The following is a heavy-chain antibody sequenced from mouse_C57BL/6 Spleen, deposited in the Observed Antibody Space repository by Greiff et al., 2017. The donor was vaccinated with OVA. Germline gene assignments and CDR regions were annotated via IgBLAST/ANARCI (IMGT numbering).Heavy chain of an antibody. CDR2: ISDGGSYT. J-gene: IGHJ2*01. D-gene: IGHD1-1*02. V-gene: IGHV5-4*01. Sequence: EVHLVESGGGLVKPGGSLKLSCAASGFTFSSYAMSWVRQTPEKRLEWVATISDGGSYTYYPDNVKGRFTISRDNAKNNLYLQMSHLKSEDTAMYYCAREDGWYFDYWGQGTTLTVSS. CDR3: AREDGWYFDY. CDR1: GFTFSSYA.